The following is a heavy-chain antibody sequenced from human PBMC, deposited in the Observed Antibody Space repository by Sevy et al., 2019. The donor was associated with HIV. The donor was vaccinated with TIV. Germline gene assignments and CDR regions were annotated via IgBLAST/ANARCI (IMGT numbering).Heavy chain of an antibody. CDR2: ISDGGTT. Sequence: SETLSLTCTVSGGSVSSDFSYWNWVRQPPGKGLEYIGSISDGGTTSYNPSLKSRVTISLDTSKNHFSLKVNSVTAADTAIYYCAKRDYGDYEDYFDPWGQGTLVTVSS. CDR1: GGSVSSDFSY. V-gene: IGHV4-61*03. CDR3: AKRDYGDYEDYFDP. J-gene: IGHJ5*02. D-gene: IGHD4-17*01.